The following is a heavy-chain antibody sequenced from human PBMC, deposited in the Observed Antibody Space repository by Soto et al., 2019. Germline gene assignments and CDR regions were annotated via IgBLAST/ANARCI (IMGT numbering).Heavy chain of an antibody. CDR3: ARRAYVGGWYFDL. V-gene: IGHV4-30-2*01. CDR1: GGSISSGGYS. J-gene: IGHJ2*01. D-gene: IGHD3-16*01. Sequence: PSETLSLTCAVSGGSISSGGYSWSWIRQPPGKGLEWIGYIYHSGSTYYNPSLKSRVTISVDRSKNQFSLKLSSVTAADTAVYYCARRAYVGGWYFDLWGRGTLVTVSS. CDR2: IYHSGST.